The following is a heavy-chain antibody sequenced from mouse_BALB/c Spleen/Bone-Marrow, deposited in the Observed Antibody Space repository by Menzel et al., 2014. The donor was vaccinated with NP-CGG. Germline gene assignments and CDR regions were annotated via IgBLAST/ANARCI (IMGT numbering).Heavy chain of an antibody. CDR1: GYAFSSSW. Sequence: VQLQQSGPELVKPGDSVKISCKASGYAFSSSWVNWVKQRPGQGLEWIGRIYPGDGDIYYNGKFKGKATLTADKSSSTAYMQLSSLTSVDSAVYFCARSDGYRVMDYWGQGTSVTVSS. CDR3: ARSDGYRVMDY. V-gene: IGHV1-82*01. CDR2: IYPGDGDI. D-gene: IGHD2-3*01. J-gene: IGHJ4*01.